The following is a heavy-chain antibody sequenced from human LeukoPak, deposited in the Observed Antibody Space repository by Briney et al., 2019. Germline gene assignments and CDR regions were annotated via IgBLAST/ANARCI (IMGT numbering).Heavy chain of an antibody. J-gene: IGHJ4*02. CDR1: GFTFSSYP. V-gene: IGHV3-23*01. Sequence: GGSLRLSCAASGFTFSSYPMSWVRQAPGKGLEWVSAISGSGGTTYYAASVKGRFTISRDNSKNTVHLQMNSLRVEDTAVYYCANPLVRSSWLLDYWGRGTLVTVSA. CDR3: ANPLVRSSWLLDY. CDR2: ISGSGGTT. D-gene: IGHD6-13*01.